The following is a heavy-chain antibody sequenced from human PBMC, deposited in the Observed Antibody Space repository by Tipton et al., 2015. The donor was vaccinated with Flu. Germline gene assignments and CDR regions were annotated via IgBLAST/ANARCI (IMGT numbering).Heavy chain of an antibody. Sequence: LSLTCTVSGGSISSYYWSWIRQPPGKGLEWIGCIYYSGSTNYNPSLKSRVTISVDTSKNQFSLKLSSVTAADTAVYYCARGRGIAAAGPCDYWGQGTLVTVSS. D-gene: IGHD6-13*01. V-gene: IGHV4-59*01. CDR3: ARGRGIAAAGPCDY. CDR1: GGSISSYY. CDR2: IYYSGST. J-gene: IGHJ4*02.